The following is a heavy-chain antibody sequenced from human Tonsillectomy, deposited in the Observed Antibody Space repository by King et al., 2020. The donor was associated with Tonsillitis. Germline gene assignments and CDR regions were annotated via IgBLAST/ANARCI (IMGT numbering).Heavy chain of an antibody. D-gene: IGHD3-16*01. CDR1: GFTFSSYS. CDR2: ISSSSYTI. V-gene: IGHV3-48*02. Sequence: QLVQSGGGLVQPGGSLRLSCAASGFTFSSYSMNWVRQAPGKGLEWVSYISSSSYTIYYADSVKGRFTISRDNAKNSLYLQMNSLRDDDTAVYYCARDRGGSGSPLFDYWGQGTLVTVSS. J-gene: IGHJ4*02. CDR3: ARDRGGSGSPLFDY.